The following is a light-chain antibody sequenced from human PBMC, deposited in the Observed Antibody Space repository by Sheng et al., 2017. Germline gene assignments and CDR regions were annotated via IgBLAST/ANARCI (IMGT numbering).Light chain of an antibody. CDR3: QAWDTSTASWV. J-gene: IGLJ3*02. CDR1: KLGDKY. CDR2: ENI. V-gene: IGLV3-1*01. Sequence: SYEVTQPPSVSVSPGQTASISCSGYKLGDKYVCWYQQKPGQSPVVVIYENIKRPSGIPERFSGSNSGNTAALTISGTQAMDEADYYCQAWDTSTASWVFGGGTRLTVL.